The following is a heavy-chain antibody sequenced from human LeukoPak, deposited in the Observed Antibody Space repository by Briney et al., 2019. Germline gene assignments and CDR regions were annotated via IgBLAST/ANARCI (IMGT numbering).Heavy chain of an antibody. CDR3: ASLGCSSTSCYGESHY. D-gene: IGHD2-2*01. Sequence: SETLSLTCAVYGGSFSGYYWSWIRQPPGKGLEWIGEINHSGSTNYNPSLKSRVTISVDTSKNQFSLKLSSVTAADTAVYYCASLGCSSTSCYGESHYWSQGTLVTVSS. V-gene: IGHV4-34*01. CDR1: GGSFSGYY. J-gene: IGHJ4*02. CDR2: INHSGST.